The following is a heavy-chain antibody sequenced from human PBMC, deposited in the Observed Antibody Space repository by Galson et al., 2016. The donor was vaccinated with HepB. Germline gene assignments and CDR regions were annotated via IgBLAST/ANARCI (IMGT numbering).Heavy chain of an antibody. V-gene: IGHV5-51*01. CDR3: ARQAGATQDP. J-gene: IGHJ5*02. Sequence: SGAEVKKPGESLKISCQGSGYSFAKYWIVWVRQMPGKGLEWMGIIYPGDSDTTYSPSFQGQVTITADKSISTAYLQWSSLKAADTAMYYCARQAGATQDPWGQGTLVTVSS. CDR2: IYPGDSDT. CDR1: GYSFAKYW. D-gene: IGHD1-26*01.